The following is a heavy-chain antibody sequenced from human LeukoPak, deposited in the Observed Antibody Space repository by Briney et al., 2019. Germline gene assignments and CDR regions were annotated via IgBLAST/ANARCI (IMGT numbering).Heavy chain of an antibody. J-gene: IGHJ4*02. CDR2: ISGGGGTI. CDR3: ARKRGYTYGYDS. Sequence: GGSLRLSCAASGFTFSDYFMTWIRQAPGKGLEWVSYISGGGGTIYYADSVKGRFTISRDNAKNSVYLQMNSLRAEDTAVYYCARKRGYTYGYDSWGQGTLVTVSS. V-gene: IGHV3-11*01. CDR1: GFTFSDYF. D-gene: IGHD5-18*01.